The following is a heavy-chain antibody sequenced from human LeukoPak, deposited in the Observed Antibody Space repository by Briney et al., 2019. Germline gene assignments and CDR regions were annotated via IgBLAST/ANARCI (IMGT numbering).Heavy chain of an antibody. J-gene: IGHJ6*02. CDR2: TYWNGDK. Sequence: SGPPLAKPTETLTLTCTFSGLSLSTGAVGVVWIRQPPGKALEWLAVTYWNGDKRYNPSLKYRLTISKDTSKNQEVLTMTNMDPVDTAIYYCGHRRESYDYHGVDVWGQGTTVTVSS. D-gene: IGHD3-10*01. CDR3: GHRRESYDYHGVDV. CDR1: GLSLSTGAVG. V-gene: IGHV2-5*01.